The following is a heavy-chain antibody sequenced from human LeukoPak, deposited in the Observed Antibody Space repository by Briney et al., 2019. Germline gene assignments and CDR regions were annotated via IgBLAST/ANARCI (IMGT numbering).Heavy chain of an antibody. Sequence: GGSLRLSCAASGFAVSGNYMSWVRQAPGKGLEWVSVIYTGGSTYYADSVKGRFTISRDNSKNTLYLQVSSLRAEDTAVYYCARHYGGHTFGTTFDYWGQGTLVTVSS. J-gene: IGHJ4*02. V-gene: IGHV3-53*01. CDR2: IYTGGST. CDR1: GFAVSGNY. CDR3: ARHYGGHTFGTTFDY. D-gene: IGHD3-16*01.